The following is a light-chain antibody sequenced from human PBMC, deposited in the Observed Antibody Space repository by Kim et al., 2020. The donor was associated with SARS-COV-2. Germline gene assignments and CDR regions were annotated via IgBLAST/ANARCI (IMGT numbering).Light chain of an antibody. Sequence: ASVGDRFTITCRASQGISNYLAWYQQKPGKVPKLLIYAASTLQSGVPSRFSGSGSGTDFTLTISSLQPEDVATYYCQKYNSALWTFGQGTKVDIK. CDR1: QGISNY. V-gene: IGKV1-27*01. CDR3: QKYNSALWT. J-gene: IGKJ1*01. CDR2: AAS.